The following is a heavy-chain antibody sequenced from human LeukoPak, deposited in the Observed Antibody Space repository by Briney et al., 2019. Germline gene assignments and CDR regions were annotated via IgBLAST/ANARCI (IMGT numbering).Heavy chain of an antibody. Sequence: SETLSLTCTVSGGSISSSSYYWGWIRQSPGKGLEWIGYIYYSGSTNYNPSLKSRVTISVDTSKNQFSLKLSSVTAADTAVYCCARGGSGSLLSYWGQGTLVTVSS. CDR2: IYYSGST. CDR1: GGSISSSSYY. D-gene: IGHD3-10*01. V-gene: IGHV4-61*05. J-gene: IGHJ4*02. CDR3: ARGGSGSLLSY.